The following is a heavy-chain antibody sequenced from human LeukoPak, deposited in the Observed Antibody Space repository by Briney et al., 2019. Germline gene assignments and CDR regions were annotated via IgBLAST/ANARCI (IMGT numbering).Heavy chain of an antibody. Sequence: ASVKVSCKASGYTFTSYGISWVRQAPGQGLEWMGWISAYNGNTNYAQKLQGRVTMTTDTSTSTAYMELRSLRSDDTAVYYCARDRGSYYGLGSYGHGMDVWGQGTTVTVSS. CDR3: ARDRGSYYGLGSYGHGMDV. V-gene: IGHV1-18*01. CDR1: GYTFTSYG. D-gene: IGHD3-10*01. J-gene: IGHJ6*02. CDR2: ISAYNGNT.